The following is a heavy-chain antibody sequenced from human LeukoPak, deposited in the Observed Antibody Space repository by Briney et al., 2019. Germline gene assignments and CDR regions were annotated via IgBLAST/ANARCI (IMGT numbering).Heavy chain of an antibody. D-gene: IGHD1-1*01. Sequence: ASVKVSCKASGYTFTSYDINWVRRATGQGLEWMGWVNPNSGNTGYAQKFQGRVTITRDTSISTAYMELSSLRSEDTAVYYCARRTGSAFDIWGQGTMVTVSS. CDR1: GYTFTSYD. CDR3: ARRTGSAFDI. J-gene: IGHJ3*02. CDR2: VNPNSGNT. V-gene: IGHV1-8*03.